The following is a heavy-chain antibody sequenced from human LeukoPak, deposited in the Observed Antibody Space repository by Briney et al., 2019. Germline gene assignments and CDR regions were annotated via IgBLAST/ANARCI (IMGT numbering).Heavy chain of an antibody. Sequence: ASVKVSCKASGYTFTSYDINWVRQATGQGLEWMGWMNPNSGNTGYAQKFQGRVTMTTDTSTSTAYMELRSLRSDDTAVYYCARGRSSSWSRYNWFDPWGQGTLVTVSS. CDR2: MNPNSGNT. D-gene: IGHD6-13*01. CDR1: GYTFTSYD. CDR3: ARGRSSSWSRYNWFDP. V-gene: IGHV1-8*01. J-gene: IGHJ5*02.